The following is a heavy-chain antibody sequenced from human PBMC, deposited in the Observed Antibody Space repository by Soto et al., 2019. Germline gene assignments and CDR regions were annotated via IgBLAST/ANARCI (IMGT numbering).Heavy chain of an antibody. CDR1: GFTFSSSW. V-gene: IGHV3-74*01. CDR3: ARADESSGYSFDY. Sequence: LRLSCAASGFTFSSSWMHWVRQAPGKGLVWVSRINSDGSTTNYAASVKCRFTISRDNAKNTLYLQMNSLRAEDTAVYYCARADESSGYSFDYWGQGTLVTVSS. D-gene: IGHD3-22*01. CDR2: INSDGSTT. J-gene: IGHJ4*02.